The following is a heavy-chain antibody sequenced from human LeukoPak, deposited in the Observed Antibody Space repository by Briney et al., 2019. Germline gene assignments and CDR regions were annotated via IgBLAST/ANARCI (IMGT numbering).Heavy chain of an antibody. CDR1: GFSLSNARMG. CDR2: IFSNDEK. J-gene: IGHJ4*02. CDR3: ARMPYYDFWSGYGYYFDY. D-gene: IGHD3-3*01. Sequence: SGPVLVKPTETLTLTCTVSGFSLSNARMGVSWIRQPPGKALEWLAHIFSNDEKSYTTSLKSRLTISKDTFKSQVVLTVTNVDPVDTATYYCARMPYYDFWSGYGYYFDYWGQGTLVTVSS. V-gene: IGHV2-26*01.